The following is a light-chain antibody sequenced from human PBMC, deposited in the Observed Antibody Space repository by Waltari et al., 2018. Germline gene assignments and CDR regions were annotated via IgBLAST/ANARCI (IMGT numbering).Light chain of an antibody. CDR2: GAS. CDR3: QQYNNWPSIT. V-gene: IGKV3-15*01. J-gene: IGKJ5*01. Sequence: EIVMTQSPATPSVPPGERATPSCRASQSISSNLAWYQQKPGQAPRLLIYGASTRATGIPARFSGSGSGTEFTLTISSLQSEDFAVYYCQQYNNWPSITFGQGTRLEIK. CDR1: QSISSN.